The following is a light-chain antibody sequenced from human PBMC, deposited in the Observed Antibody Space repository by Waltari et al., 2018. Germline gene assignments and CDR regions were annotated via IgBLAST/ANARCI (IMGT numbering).Light chain of an antibody. CDR2: EVN. CDR1: SRDGGRYNY. Sequence: QSALTQPPSASGSPGQSVTIPCMGTSRDGGRYNYVTWYQQYPGKAPKLLIYEVNKRPSGVPDRFSGSKSGNTASLTVSGLQAEDEADYYCSSYADRKTVAFGGGTKLTVL. V-gene: IGLV2-8*01. CDR3: SSYADRKTVA. J-gene: IGLJ2*01.